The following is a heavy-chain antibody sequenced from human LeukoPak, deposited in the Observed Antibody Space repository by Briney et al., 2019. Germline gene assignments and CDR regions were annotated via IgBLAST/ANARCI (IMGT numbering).Heavy chain of an antibody. Sequence: GGSLRLSCGISGLTFSSYGMHWVRQAPGKGLEWVSVIYSGGSPDYADSAKGRFTISTDNSKNTLYLQMNSLRVEDTAVYYCARDGADNSGYYFGSLWGQGTVVTVSS. D-gene: IGHD3-22*01. V-gene: IGHV3-53*01. CDR1: GLTFSSYG. CDR3: ARDGADNSGYYFGSL. J-gene: IGHJ3*01. CDR2: IYSGGSP.